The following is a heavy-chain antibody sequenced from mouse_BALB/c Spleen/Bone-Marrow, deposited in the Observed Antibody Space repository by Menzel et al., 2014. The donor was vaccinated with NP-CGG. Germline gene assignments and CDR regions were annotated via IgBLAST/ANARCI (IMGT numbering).Heavy chain of an antibody. J-gene: IGHJ3*01. Sequence: VQLKESGAELVKPGASVKLSCTASGFNIKDTYIHWVKQRPEQGLEWIGRIDPANGNTKYDPKFQGKATITTDTSSNTAYLQLSSLTSEDTAVYYCASYYYGRSSFACWGQGTLVTVSA. CDR1: GFNIKDTY. CDR2: IDPANGNT. D-gene: IGHD1-1*01. CDR3: ASYYYGRSSFAC. V-gene: IGHV14-3*02.